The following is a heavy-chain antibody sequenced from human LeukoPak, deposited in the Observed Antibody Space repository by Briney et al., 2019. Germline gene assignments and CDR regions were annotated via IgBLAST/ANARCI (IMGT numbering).Heavy chain of an antibody. V-gene: IGHV3-66*01. CDR2: IYSGGST. D-gene: IGHD6-6*01. CDR3: AIAAHYYYYGMDV. CDR1: GFTVSSNY. Sequence: PGGSLRLSXAXSGFTVSSNYMSWVRQAPGKGLEWVSVIYSGGSTYYADSVKGRFTISRDNSKNTLYLQMNSLRAEDTAVYYCAIAAHYYYYGMDVWGQGTTVTV. J-gene: IGHJ6*02.